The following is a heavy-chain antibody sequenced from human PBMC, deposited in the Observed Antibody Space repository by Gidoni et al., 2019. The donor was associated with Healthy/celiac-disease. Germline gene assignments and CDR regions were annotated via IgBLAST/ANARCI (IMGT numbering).Heavy chain of an antibody. Sequence: EVQLLESGGGLVQPGGSLRLSCAASGFTFSSYAMCWVRQAPGKGLEWVSAISGSGGSTYYADSVKGRFTISRDNSKNTLYLQMNSLRAEDTAVYYCARYDFWSGYVYYYYYYMDVWGKGTTVTVSS. CDR1: GFTFSSYA. CDR2: ISGSGGST. CDR3: ARYDFWSGYVYYYYYYMDV. V-gene: IGHV3-23*01. D-gene: IGHD3-3*01. J-gene: IGHJ6*03.